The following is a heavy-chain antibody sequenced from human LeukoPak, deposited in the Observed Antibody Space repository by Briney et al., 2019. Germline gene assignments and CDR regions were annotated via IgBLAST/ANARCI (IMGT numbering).Heavy chain of an antibody. J-gene: IGHJ4*02. CDR3: ATKQWLAPPPDS. D-gene: IGHD6-19*01. CDR1: GFTFSKYL. Sequence: PGGSLRLSCAASGFTFSKYLMLWVRPAPGKGMDGVSRINTDGTVTTYADSVKGRFTVSRDNADNTMFPQMNSVRDEDTAVYYCATKQWLAPPPDSWGQGTPVTVSS. V-gene: IGHV3-74*01. CDR2: INTDGTVT.